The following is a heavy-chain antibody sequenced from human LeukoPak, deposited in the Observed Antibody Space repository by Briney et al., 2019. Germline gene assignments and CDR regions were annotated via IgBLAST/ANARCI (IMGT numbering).Heavy chain of an antibody. J-gene: IGHJ3*02. CDR2: INPSGGST. Sequence: ASVKVSCKASGYTFTNYHIHWVRQAPGQGLEWMGIINPSGGSTSYAQKFQGRVTMTRDMSTSTVYMELSSLRSEDTAVYYCARVLRRAIPTKPNAFDIWGQGTMVTVSS. CDR1: GYTFTNYH. CDR3: ARVLRRAIPTKPNAFDI. D-gene: IGHD2/OR15-2a*01. V-gene: IGHV1-46*01.